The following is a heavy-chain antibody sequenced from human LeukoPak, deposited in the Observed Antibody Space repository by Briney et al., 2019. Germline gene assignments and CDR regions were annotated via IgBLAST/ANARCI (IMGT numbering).Heavy chain of an antibody. CDR2: VYYSGNT. V-gene: IGHV4-39*01. Sequence: SETLSLTCAVSGDSITSNKYYWGWIRQPPGKGLEWIGSVYYSGNTYYNPSLKSRVTISADTSKNQLSLKLSSVTAADTAVYYCASLSCGADCYIPSDGFDIWGQGTMVSVSS. CDR1: GDSITSNKYY. J-gene: IGHJ3*02. CDR3: ASLSCGADCYIPSDGFDI. D-gene: IGHD2-21*02.